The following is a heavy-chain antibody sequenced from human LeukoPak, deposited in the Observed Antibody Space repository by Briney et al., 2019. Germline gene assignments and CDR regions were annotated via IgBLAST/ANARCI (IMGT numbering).Heavy chain of an antibody. CDR2: LSPKGGAT. Sequence: ASVKVSCKASGYTFSGYYMHWVRQAPGQGLEWMGWLSPKGGATKYAQKFQGRVTLTRDLSLNTAYMELSSLTPDDTAVYYCARDTYGGSYFPLPYWGQGALVTVSS. D-gene: IGHD1-26*01. CDR1: GYTFSGYY. CDR3: ARDTYGGSYFPLPY. J-gene: IGHJ4*02. V-gene: IGHV1-2*02.